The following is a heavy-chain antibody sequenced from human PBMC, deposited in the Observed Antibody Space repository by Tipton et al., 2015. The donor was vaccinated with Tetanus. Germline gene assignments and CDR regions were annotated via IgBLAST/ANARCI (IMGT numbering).Heavy chain of an antibody. CDR3: ARIGWLQQNKPAFDI. V-gene: IGHV4-31*03. Sequence: TLSLTCTVSGGSINRGGYFWSWIRQHPGKGLEWILYIYYSGSTYYNPSLKSRVTISVDTSKNQFSLKLSSVTAADTAVYYCARIGWLQQNKPAFDIWGRGTVVTVSS. J-gene: IGHJ3*02. CDR1: GGSINRGGYF. CDR2: IYYSGST. D-gene: IGHD6-19*01.